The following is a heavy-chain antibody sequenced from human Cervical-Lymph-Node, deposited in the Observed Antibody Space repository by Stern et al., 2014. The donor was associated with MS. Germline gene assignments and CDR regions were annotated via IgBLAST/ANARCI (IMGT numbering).Heavy chain of an antibody. J-gene: IGHJ4*02. D-gene: IGHD5-24*01. Sequence: VQLVESGPGLVKPSGTLSLTCAVSGGSISSSNWWGWVRQPPGKGLEGIGEIYHSGSTNYNPSLKRRVTISVDKPKNQFSLKLSSVTAADTAVYYCARAVMATIKHFDYWGQGTLVTVSS. V-gene: IGHV4-4*02. CDR1: GGSISSSNW. CDR2: IYHSGST. CDR3: ARAVMATIKHFDY.